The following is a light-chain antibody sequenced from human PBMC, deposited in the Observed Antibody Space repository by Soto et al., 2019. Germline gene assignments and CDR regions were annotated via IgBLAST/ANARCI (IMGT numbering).Light chain of an antibody. CDR1: SSDVGGYNY. CDR2: DVS. Sequence: QSVLTQPASVSGSPGQSITISCTGTSSDVGGYNYVSWYQQHPGKATKLMVYDVSNRPSGVSNSFSGSKSGNSASLTISGLQAEDEADYYCSSYTSSFYVFGTGTKVTVL. V-gene: IGLV2-14*01. CDR3: SSYTSSFYV. J-gene: IGLJ1*01.